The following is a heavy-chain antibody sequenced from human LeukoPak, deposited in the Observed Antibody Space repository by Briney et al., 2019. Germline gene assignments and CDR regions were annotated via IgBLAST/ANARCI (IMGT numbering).Heavy chain of an antibody. CDR2: INPNRGGT. V-gene: IGHV1-2*02. CDR1: GYTFTGYY. D-gene: IGHD6-19*01. J-gene: IGHJ4*02. CDR3: ARGSSGPYYFDY. Sequence: GASVKVSCKASGYTFTGYYMHWVRQAPGQGLEWMGWINPNRGGTNYAQKFQGRVTMTRDTSISTAYMELSRLRSDDTAVYYCARGSSGPYYFDYWGQGTLVTVSS.